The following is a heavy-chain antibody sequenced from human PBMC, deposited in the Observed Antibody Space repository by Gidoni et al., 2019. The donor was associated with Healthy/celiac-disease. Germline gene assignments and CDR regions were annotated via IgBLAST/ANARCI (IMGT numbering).Heavy chain of an antibody. CDR3: ARERAVNAYYFDY. D-gene: IGHD1-1*01. CDR2: LYYSGST. CDR1: GGSISSGGYY. J-gene: IGHJ4*02. V-gene: IGHV4-31*03. Sequence: QGQRQESGPGLAKPSPTRSPTCTVSGGSISSGGYYWSWRRQHPGQGLEWIGYLYYSGSTYYNPSLKSRVTISVDTSKNQFSLKLSSVTAADTAVYYCARERAVNAYYFDYWGQGTLVTVSS.